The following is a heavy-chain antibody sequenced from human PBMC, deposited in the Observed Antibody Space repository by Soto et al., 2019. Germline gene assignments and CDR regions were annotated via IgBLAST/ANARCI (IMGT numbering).Heavy chain of an antibody. Sequence: QVHLVQSGAEVKKPWASVKVSCKGSGYDFTTYGITWVRQAPGQGLEWMAWISAHNGNTDYAQKLQGRGTVTRDTSTSTAYMELRSLRSYDTAVYYCARGRYGDYWGQGDLVTVSS. CDR3: ARGRYGDY. D-gene: IGHD1-1*01. CDR2: ISAHNGNT. CDR1: GYDFTTYG. J-gene: IGHJ4*02. V-gene: IGHV1-18*01.